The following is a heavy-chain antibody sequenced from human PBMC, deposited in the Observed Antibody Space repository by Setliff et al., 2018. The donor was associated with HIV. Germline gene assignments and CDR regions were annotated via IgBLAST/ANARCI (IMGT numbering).Heavy chain of an antibody. CDR3: ARSQINLVRGVVHYFDY. D-gene: IGHD3-10*01. CDR2: ISAYNGNR. J-gene: IGHJ4*02. CDR1: GYIFTGFG. Sequence: ASVKVSCKTSGYIFTGFGLTWVRQAPGQGLEWMGWISAYNGNRNYAQKVQDRVTMTTDTSTRTAYMELRSLRSDDTAVYYCARSQINLVRGVVHYFDYWGQGTLVTVSS. V-gene: IGHV1-18*01.